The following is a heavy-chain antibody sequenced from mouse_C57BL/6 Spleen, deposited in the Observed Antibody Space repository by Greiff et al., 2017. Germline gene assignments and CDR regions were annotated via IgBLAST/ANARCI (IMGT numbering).Heavy chain of an antibody. J-gene: IGHJ3*01. V-gene: IGHV3-6*01. Sequence: EVKLVESGPGLVKPSQSLSLTCSVTGYSITSGYYWNWIRQFPGNKLEWMGYISYDGSNNYNPSLKNRISITRDTSKNQFFLKLNSVTTEDTATYYCARERGEGFAYWGQGTLVTVSA. CDR1: GYSITSGYY. CDR2: ISYDGSN. CDR3: ARERGEGFAY.